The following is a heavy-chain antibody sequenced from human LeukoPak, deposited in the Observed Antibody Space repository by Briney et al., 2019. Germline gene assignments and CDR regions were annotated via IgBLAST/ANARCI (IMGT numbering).Heavy chain of an antibody. Sequence: SETLSLTCGVSGGSFSAYYWSWIRQPPGKGLELIGEINHSGRTNYNPSLKSRVTISVDKSKNQFSLKLSSVTAADTAVYYCARARYGDYDWGQGTLVTVSS. CDR1: GGSFSAYY. D-gene: IGHD4-17*01. V-gene: IGHV4-34*01. CDR3: ARARYGDYD. J-gene: IGHJ4*02. CDR2: INHSGRT.